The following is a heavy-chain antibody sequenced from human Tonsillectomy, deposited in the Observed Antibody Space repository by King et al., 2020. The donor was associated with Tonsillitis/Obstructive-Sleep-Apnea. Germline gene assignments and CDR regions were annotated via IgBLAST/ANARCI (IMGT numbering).Heavy chain of an antibody. D-gene: IGHD3-3*01. Sequence: VQLVESGGGLVQPGGSLRLSCAASGFTFSDHYMDWVRQAPGKGLEWVAVIWYDGSNKYYADSVKGRFTISRDNSKNTLYLQMNSLRAEDTAVYYCARDGYDFWSGSYDEYFQHWGQGTLVTVSS. J-gene: IGHJ1*01. CDR1: GFTFSDHY. CDR2: IWYDGSNK. V-gene: IGHV3-33*08. CDR3: ARDGYDFWSGSYDEYFQH.